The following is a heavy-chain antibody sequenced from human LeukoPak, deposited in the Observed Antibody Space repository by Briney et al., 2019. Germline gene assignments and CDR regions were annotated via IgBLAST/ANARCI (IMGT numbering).Heavy chain of an antibody. D-gene: IGHD5-24*01. J-gene: IGHJ4*02. Sequence: KPSETLSLTCAVSGGSITSTNYYWGWIRQPPGKGLEWIGSIYYSGNTYYNPSLKSRVTLSVDTSKNHFSLKLNSVTAADTAVYYCARGLRDGYKYYFDYWGQGTLVTVSS. V-gene: IGHV4-39*02. CDR1: GGSITSTNYY. CDR2: IYYSGNT. CDR3: ARGLRDGYKYYFDY.